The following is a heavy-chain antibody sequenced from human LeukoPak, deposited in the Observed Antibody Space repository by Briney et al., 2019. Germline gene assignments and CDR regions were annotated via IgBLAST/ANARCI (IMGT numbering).Heavy chain of an antibody. Sequence: GGSLRLSCTASGFAFGDYAMSWVRQGPGKGLGWVGFIRSKVFGGTTEYAASVKGRFTISRDDSKSIAYLQMNSLKTEDTAVYYCARDLVAVAGDYYYYAMDVWGQGTTVTVSS. CDR2: IRSKVFGGTT. CDR1: GFAFGDYA. CDR3: ARDLVAVAGDYYYYAMDV. J-gene: IGHJ6*02. D-gene: IGHD6-19*01. V-gene: IGHV3-49*04.